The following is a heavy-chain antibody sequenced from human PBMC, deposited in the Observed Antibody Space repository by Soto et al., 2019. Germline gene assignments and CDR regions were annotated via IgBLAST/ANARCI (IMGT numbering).Heavy chain of an antibody. V-gene: IGHV2-5*01. Sequence: LITKKMGVGWIRQPPGKALEWLALIYWNDDKRYSPSLKSRLTITKDTSKNQVVLTMTNMDPVDTATYYCAHTPGGSASDRRRYYCSVMDVRGKGTTVTVSS. CDR1: LITKKMG. CDR2: IYWNDDK. D-gene: IGHD3-10*01. J-gene: IGHJ6*04. CDR3: AHTPGGSASDRRRYYCSVMDV.